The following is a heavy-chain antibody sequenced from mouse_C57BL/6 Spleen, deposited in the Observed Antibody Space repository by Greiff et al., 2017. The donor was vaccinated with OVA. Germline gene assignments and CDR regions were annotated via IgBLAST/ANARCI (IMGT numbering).Heavy chain of an antibody. CDR3: TTYISYGNSDWYFDV. V-gene: IGHV14-4*01. D-gene: IGHD2-10*02. CDR2: IDPENGDT. CDR1: GFNIKDDY. J-gene: IGHJ1*03. Sequence: EVHLVESGAELVRPGASVKLSCTASGFNIKDDYMHWVKQSPEQGLEWIGWIDPENGDTESASKFQGKATRTADTSSNTAYLQLSSLTSEDTAVYYCTTYISYGNSDWYFDVWGTGTTVTVSS.